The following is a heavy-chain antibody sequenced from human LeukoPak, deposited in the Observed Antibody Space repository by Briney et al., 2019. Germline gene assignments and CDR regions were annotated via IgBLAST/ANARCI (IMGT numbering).Heavy chain of an antibody. CDR2: ISAYNGNT. V-gene: IGHV1-18*01. CDR1: GYTFTSYG. J-gene: IGHJ5*02. D-gene: IGHD3-3*01. Sequence: PQASVKVSCKASGYTFTSYGISWVRQAPGQGLEWMGWISAYNGNTNYAQKLQGRVTMTTDTSTSTAYMELRSLRSDDTAVYYCARTRITIFGVVIPFDPWGQGTLVTVSS. CDR3: ARTRITIFGVVIPFDP.